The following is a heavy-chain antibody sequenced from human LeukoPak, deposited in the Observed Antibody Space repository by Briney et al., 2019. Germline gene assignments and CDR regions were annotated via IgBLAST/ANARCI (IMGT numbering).Heavy chain of an antibody. J-gene: IGHJ3*02. CDR2: FDPEDGET. CDR1: GYTLTELS. Sequence: ASVEVSCKVSGYTLTELSLHWVRQAPGKGLEWMGGFDPEDGETIYAQKFQGRVTMTEDTSTDTAYMELSSLRSEDTAVYYCALVIFGVVKVVDAFDIWGQGTMVTVSS. CDR3: ALVIFGVVKVVDAFDI. V-gene: IGHV1-24*01. D-gene: IGHD3-3*02.